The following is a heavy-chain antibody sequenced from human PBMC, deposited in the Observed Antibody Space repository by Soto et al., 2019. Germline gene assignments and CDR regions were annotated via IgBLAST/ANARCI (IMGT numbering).Heavy chain of an antibody. CDR1: GFTFSSYA. CDR3: ARDPKDSSSSPLDY. J-gene: IGHJ4*02. Sequence: GGSLRLSCAASGFTFSSYAMHWVRQAPGKGLEWVAVISYDGSNKYYADSVKGRFTISRDNSKNTLYLQMNSLRAEDTAVYYCARDPKDSSSSPLDYWGQGTLVTVSS. D-gene: IGHD6-6*01. V-gene: IGHV3-30-3*01. CDR2: ISYDGSNK.